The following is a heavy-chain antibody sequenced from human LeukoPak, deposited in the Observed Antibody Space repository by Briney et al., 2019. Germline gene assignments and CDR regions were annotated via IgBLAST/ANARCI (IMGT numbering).Heavy chain of an antibody. CDR1: GGTFSSYA. J-gene: IGHJ6*03. D-gene: IGHD2-2*01. CDR3: ARGIVVVPAAYYYMDV. Sequence: ASVKVSCKASGGTFSSYAISWVRQAPGQGLEWMGGIIPIFGTANYAQKFQGRVTITTDESTSTAYMELSSLRSEDTAVYYCARGIVVVPAAYYYMDVWGKGTTVTVSS. V-gene: IGHV1-69*05. CDR2: IIPIFGTA.